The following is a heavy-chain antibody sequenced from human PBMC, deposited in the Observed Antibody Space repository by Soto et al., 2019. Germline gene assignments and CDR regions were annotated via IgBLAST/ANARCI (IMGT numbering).Heavy chain of an antibody. V-gene: IGHV3-21*01. D-gene: IGHD1-20*01. CDR2: ISKGSDYI. Sequence: GGSLRLSCAASGFSFSDYTMNWVRQAPGKGLEWVSSISKGSDYIFYADKVKGRFTTSRDNARNSLHLQMTSLRVEDTAVYYCAKDSGCVNNACAYDPWGQGTLVTVSS. CDR3: AKDSGCVNNACAYDP. J-gene: IGHJ5*02. CDR1: GFSFSDYT.